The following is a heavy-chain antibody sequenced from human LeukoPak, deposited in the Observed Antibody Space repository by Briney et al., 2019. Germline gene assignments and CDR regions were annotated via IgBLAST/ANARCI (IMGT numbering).Heavy chain of an antibody. D-gene: IGHD5-18*01. CDR3: ATDLASRGYSYLDY. V-gene: IGHV1-24*01. CDR2: FDLEDGET. Sequence: ASVKVSCKVSGYTLTELSMHWVRQAPGKGLEWMGGFDLEDGETIYAQKFQGRVTMTEDTSTDTAYMELSSLRSEDTAVYYCATDLASRGYSYLDYWGQGTLVTVSS. J-gene: IGHJ4*02. CDR1: GYTLTELS.